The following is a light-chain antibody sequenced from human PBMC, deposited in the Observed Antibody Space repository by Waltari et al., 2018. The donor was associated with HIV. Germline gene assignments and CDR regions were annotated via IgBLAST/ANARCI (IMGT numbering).Light chain of an antibody. CDR3: QRLNSYRFT. V-gene: IGKV1-9*01. J-gene: IGKJ3*01. Sequence: DSQLTQSPSFLSASVGDRVTITCRASQVISSYLAWDQEKPGKAPKRLIYTASILQSGVPSRFGGSGSGTEFTLTISSLQPEDFATYYCQRLNSYRFTFGPGTKVDIK. CDR1: QVISSY. CDR2: TAS.